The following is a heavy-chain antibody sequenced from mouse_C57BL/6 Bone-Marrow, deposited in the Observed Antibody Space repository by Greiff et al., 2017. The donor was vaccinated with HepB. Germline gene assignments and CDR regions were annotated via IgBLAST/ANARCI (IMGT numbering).Heavy chain of an antibody. J-gene: IGHJ2*01. CDR2: IDPEDGET. D-gene: IGHD4-1*01. Sequence: VQLQQPGAELVKPGASVKLSCTASGFNIKDYYMHWVKQRTEQGLEWIGRIDPEDGETKYAQKFQGKATITADKSSNTAYLQLSSLTSEDTAVYYCARLGYYFDYWGQGTTLTVSS. CDR1: GFNIKDYY. V-gene: IGHV14-2*01. CDR3: ARLGYYFDY.